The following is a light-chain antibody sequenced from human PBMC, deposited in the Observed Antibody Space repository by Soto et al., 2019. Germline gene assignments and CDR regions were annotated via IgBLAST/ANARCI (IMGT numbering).Light chain of an antibody. CDR1: SSDVGAYNY. CDR3: SSHGGSNNFYV. V-gene: IGLV2-8*01. CDR2: EVS. J-gene: IGLJ1*01. Sequence: QSVLTQPPSASGSPGQSVTISCIGTSSDVGAYNYVSWYQQHPGKVPKLMIYEVSKRPSGVPDRFSASKSGNTASLTVSGLQAEDEADYYCSSHGGSNNFYVFGTGTKVTVV.